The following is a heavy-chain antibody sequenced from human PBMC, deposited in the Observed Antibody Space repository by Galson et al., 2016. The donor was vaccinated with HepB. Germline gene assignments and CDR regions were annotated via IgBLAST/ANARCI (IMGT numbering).Heavy chain of an antibody. J-gene: IGHJ4*02. CDR1: GFTFRTYW. CDR2: IDIAGDT. Sequence: SLRLSCAASGFTFRTYWMHWVRQVAGKGLEWVSCIDIAGDTYYPDSVKGRFTISRENAKSTVYLQINSLGAEDTAVYYCVRGVAGCDYWGQGTLVTVSS. CDR3: VRGVAGCDY. V-gene: IGHV3-13*01. D-gene: IGHD6-19*01.